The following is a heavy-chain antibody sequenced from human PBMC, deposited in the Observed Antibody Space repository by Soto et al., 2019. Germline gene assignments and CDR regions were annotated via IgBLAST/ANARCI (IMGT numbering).Heavy chain of an antibody. CDR1: GGSISSGNW. J-gene: IGHJ6*02. CDR2: IYHSGST. CDR3: ARDRRAKDDYVWGSYSHYGMDV. Sequence: SETLSLTCAVSGGSISSGNWWSWVRQLPGKGLEWIGEIYHSGSTNYNPSLKSRVTISVDKSKNQFSLKLSSVTAADTAVYYCARDRRAKDDYVWGSYSHYGMDVWGQGTTVT. V-gene: IGHV4-4*02. D-gene: IGHD3-16*01.